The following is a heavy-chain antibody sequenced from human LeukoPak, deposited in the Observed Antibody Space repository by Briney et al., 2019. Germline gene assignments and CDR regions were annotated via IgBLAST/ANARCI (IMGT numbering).Heavy chain of an antibody. CDR1: GFTFSSYA. CDR2: IRYDGSDK. D-gene: IGHD1-26*01. V-gene: IGHV3-30*02. CDR3: ARDPLTGSYGVNWLDP. J-gene: IGHJ5*02. Sequence: PGGSLRLSCAASGFTFSSYAIHWVRQAPVKGLEWVAFIRYDGSDKYFADIVKGRFTISRDNSKNTVYLQMNSLRVEDTAIYYCARDPLTGSYGVNWLDPWGQGTLVTVSS.